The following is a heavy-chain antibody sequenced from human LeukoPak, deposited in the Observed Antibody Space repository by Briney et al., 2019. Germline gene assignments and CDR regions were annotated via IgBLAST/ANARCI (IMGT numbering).Heavy chain of an antibody. CDR3: ARGGGYGDYNWFDP. D-gene: IGHD4-17*01. CDR2: ISYDGSNK. Sequence: GGSLRLSCAASGFTFSSYGMHWVRQAPGKGLEWVAVISYDGSNKYYADSVKGRFTISRDNSKNTLYLQMNSLRAEDTAVYYCARGGGYGDYNWFDPWGQGTLVTVAS. CDR1: GFTFSSYG. J-gene: IGHJ5*02. V-gene: IGHV3-30*03.